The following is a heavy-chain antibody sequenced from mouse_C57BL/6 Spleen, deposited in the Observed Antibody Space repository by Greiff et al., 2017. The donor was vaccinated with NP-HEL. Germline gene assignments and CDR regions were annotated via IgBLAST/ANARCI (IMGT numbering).Heavy chain of an antibody. Sequence: VQLQQSGAELARPGASVKMSCKASGYPFTSYTMHWVKQRPGQGLAWIGYINPSSGYTKYNQKFKDKATLTADKSSSTAYMQLSSLTSEDSAVYYCARGSPAWFAYWGQGTLVTVSA. CDR2: INPSSGYT. CDR1: GYPFTSYT. CDR3: ARGSPAWFAY. J-gene: IGHJ3*01. V-gene: IGHV1-4*01.